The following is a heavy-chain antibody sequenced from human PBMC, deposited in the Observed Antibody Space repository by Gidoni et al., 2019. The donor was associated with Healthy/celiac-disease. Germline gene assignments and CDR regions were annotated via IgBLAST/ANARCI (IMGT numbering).Heavy chain of an antibody. CDR2: IIPSLGIA. CDR3: ARAQLDQVYYYYCMDF. J-gene: IGHJ6*02. CDR1: GGTFSSYA. D-gene: IGHD1-1*01. V-gene: IGHV1-69*04. Sequence: QVQLVQSGAEVKKPGSSVKVSCKASGGTFSSYAISWVRQAPGQGLEWMGRIIPSLGIANYAQKFQGRVTITADKSTSTAYMELSSLRSEDTAVYYCARAQLDQVYYYYCMDFWGQGTTVTVSS.